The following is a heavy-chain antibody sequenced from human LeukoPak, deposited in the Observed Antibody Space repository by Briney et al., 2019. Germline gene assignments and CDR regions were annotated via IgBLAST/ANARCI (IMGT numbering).Heavy chain of an antibody. J-gene: IGHJ5*02. D-gene: IGHD6-13*01. CDR3: ARSPYSSSWYPFAP. Sequence: PSETLSLTCTVSGGSISSYDWSWIRRPAGKGLEWIGRIYTSGSTNYNPSLKSRVTMSVDTSKNQFSLKLTSVTAADTAVYYCARSPYSSSWYPFAPWGQGTLVTVSS. CDR1: GGSISSYD. CDR2: IYTSGST. V-gene: IGHV4-4*07.